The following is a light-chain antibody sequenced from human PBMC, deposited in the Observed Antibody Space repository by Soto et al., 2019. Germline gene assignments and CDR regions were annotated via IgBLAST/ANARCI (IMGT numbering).Light chain of an antibody. CDR3: QQYGSSLTWT. V-gene: IGKV3-20*01. J-gene: IGKJ1*01. CDR1: QSVSSYY. CDR2: GAS. Sequence: EIVVTQSPALLSVSPGERVTLSCRASQSVSSYYLAWYQQKPGQAPRLLIYGASSRATGIPDRFSGSGSGTDFTLPISRLEPEDFAVYYCQQYGSSLTWTFGQGTKVDIK.